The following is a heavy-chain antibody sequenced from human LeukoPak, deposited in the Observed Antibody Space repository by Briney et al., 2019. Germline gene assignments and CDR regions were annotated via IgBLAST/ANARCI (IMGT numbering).Heavy chain of an antibody. CDR1: GYTFTGYY. J-gene: IGHJ4*02. CDR3: ARESTSAYYYDREPRFDY. Sequence: ASVKVSCKASGYTFTGYYMHWVRQAPGQGLEWMGWINPNSGGTNYAQKFQGRVTMTRDTSISSAYMELSRLRSDDTAVYYCARESTSAYYYDREPRFDYWGQGTLVTVSS. CDR2: INPNSGGT. D-gene: IGHD3-22*01. V-gene: IGHV1-2*02.